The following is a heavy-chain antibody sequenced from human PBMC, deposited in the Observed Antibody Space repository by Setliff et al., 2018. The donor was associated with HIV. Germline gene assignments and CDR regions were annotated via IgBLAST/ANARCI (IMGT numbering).Heavy chain of an antibody. CDR3: VRGVQSPPHYSYYYMDV. D-gene: IGHD3-3*01. CDR2: IIPILGIA. J-gene: IGHJ6*03. V-gene: IGHV1-69*04. Sequence: GASVKVSCKASGYTFTSYGISWVRQAPGQGLEWMGRIIPILGIANYAQKFQGRVTITADKSTSTAYMELSSLRFDDTAMYYCVRGVQSPPHYSYYYMDVWGEGTMVTVSS. CDR1: GYTFTSYG.